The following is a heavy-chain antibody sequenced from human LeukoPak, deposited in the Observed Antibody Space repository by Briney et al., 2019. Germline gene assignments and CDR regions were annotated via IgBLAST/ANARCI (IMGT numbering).Heavy chain of an antibody. CDR2: ISGSGGST. CDR3: AKDLGYSYGYLVDY. J-gene: IGHJ4*02. Sequence: GGSLRLSCLVSGVTFRTYTLIWVRQAPGKGLEWVSAISGSGGSTYYADSVKGRFTISRDNSKNTLYLQMNSLRAEDTAVYYCAKDLGYSYGYLVDYWGQGTLVTVSS. D-gene: IGHD5-18*01. V-gene: IGHV3-23*01. CDR1: GVTFRTYT.